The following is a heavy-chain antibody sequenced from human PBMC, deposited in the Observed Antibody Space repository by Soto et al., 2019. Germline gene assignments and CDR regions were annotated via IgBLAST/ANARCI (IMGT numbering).Heavy chain of an antibody. D-gene: IGHD6-19*01. CDR3: ARARLYVVGRSPTGLDY. J-gene: IGHJ4*02. CDR2: INLDNGDT. V-gene: IGHV1-2*02. Sequence: QVQLGQSGAEVKKPGASVKVSCKASGYIFIGYYMHWVRQAPGQGPEWMGWINLDNGDTNYAQKFQGRVIVTRDTSISTADMELSGLGGDDTAIYYCARARLYVVGRSPTGLDYWGQGTLVTVSS. CDR1: GYIFIGYY.